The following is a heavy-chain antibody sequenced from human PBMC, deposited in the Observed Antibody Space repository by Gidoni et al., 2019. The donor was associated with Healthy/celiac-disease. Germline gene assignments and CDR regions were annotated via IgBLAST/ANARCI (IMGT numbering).Heavy chain of an antibody. CDR2: IEQDGSDN. CDR1: GFTLSSYW. V-gene: IGHV3-7*03. CDR3: ARARIAARPRGFYFDY. D-gene: IGHD6-6*01. J-gene: IGHJ4*02. Sequence: EVQLVESGGGWVQPGGSLRLSCAASGFTLSSYWMSWVRQAPGKGQECVAIIEQDGSDNYSVASVKGRFTISRDTANNSLYLQMTSLSAEDTAVYYCARARIAARPRGFYFDYWGQGTLVTVSS.